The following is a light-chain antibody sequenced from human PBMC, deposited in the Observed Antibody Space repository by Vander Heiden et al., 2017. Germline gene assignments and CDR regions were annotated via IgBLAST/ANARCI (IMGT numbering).Light chain of an antibody. Sequence: QSALTQPASVSGSPGQSITISCTGTSSDVDDYNNVAWYQQHPGKAPHLSIYVVSNRPAGVANRFSGSKSGNTASLTSSGLQAEDEADYYCSAYTSSSTVVFGGGTKLTVL. V-gene: IGLV2-14*01. CDR1: SSDVDDYNN. CDR3: SAYTSSSTVV. J-gene: IGLJ2*01. CDR2: VVS.